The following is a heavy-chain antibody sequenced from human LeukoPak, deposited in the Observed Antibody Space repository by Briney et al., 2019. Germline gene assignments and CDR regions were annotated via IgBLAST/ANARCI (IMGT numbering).Heavy chain of an antibody. CDR1: GFTFSSYE. D-gene: IGHD2-15*01. Sequence: TGGSLRLSCAASGFTFSSYEVNWVRQAPGKGLEWVSYISSSGSTIYYADSVKGRFTISRDNAKNFLYLQVNSLRADDTAVYYCARARLSFTRGIGANYFDYWGQGTPVTVSS. V-gene: IGHV3-48*03. CDR2: ISSSGSTI. J-gene: IGHJ4*02. CDR3: ARARLSFTRGIGANYFDY.